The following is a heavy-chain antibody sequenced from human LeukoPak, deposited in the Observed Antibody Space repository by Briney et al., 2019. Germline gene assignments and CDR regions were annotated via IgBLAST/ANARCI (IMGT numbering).Heavy chain of an antibody. CDR1: GGSFSGYY. Sequence: PSETLSLTCAVYGGSFSGYYWSWIRQPPGKGLEWIGEINHSGSTNYNPSLKSRVTISVDTSKNQLSLKLSSVTAADTAVYYCARGGRWLPYYFDYWGQGTLVTVSS. CDR3: ARGGRWLPYYFDY. V-gene: IGHV4-34*01. CDR2: INHSGST. J-gene: IGHJ4*02. D-gene: IGHD5-24*01.